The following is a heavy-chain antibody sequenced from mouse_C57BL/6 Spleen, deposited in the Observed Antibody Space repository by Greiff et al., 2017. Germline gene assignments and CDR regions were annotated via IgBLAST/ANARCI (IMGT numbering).Heavy chain of an antibody. J-gene: IGHJ4*01. CDR3: ARGDYGNYEDYARDY. D-gene: IGHD2-1*01. CDR1: GYSFTSYY. CDR2: IYPGRGNT. Sequence: VQLQQSGPELVKPGASVKISCKASGYSFTSYYIHWVKQRPGQGLEWIGWIYPGRGNTKYNEKFKGKATLTADTSSSTAYMQLSSLTSEDSAVYYCARGDYGNYEDYARDYWGQGTSGTVSS. V-gene: IGHV1-66*01.